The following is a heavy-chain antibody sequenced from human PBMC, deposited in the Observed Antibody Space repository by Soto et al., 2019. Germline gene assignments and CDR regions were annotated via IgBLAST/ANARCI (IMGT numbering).Heavy chain of an antibody. V-gene: IGHV4-30-2*01. J-gene: IGHJ4*02. D-gene: IGHD1-26*01. CDR1: GGSMTRGGHP. Sequence: QLQLQESGARLVKPSQTLSLTCGVSGGSMTRGGHPWAWIRQPPGKGLEWIGYISHIGSAFYTPSLMGRATISVDRSKNQFHLSLNFVTAADTAVYYCAREAGVVGANYFDYWGQGILVTVSS. CDR3: AREAGVVGANYFDY. CDR2: ISHIGSA.